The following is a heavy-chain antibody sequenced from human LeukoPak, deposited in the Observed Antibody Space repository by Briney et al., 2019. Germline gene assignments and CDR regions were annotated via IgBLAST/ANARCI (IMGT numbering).Heavy chain of an antibody. CDR2: ISGSGGST. J-gene: IGHJ4*02. V-gene: IGHV3-23*01. CDR1: GFTFSSYA. D-gene: IGHD3-22*01. CDR3: AGITMIVVVNWYFDY. Sequence: GGSLRLSCAASGFTFSSYAMSWVRQAPGKGLEWVSAISGSGGSTYYADSVKGRFTISRDNSKNTLYLQMNSLRAEDTAVYYCAGITMIVVVNWYFDYWGQGTLVTVSS.